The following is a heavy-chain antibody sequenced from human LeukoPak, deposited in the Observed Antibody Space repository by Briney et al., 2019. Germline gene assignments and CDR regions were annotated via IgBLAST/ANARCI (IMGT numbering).Heavy chain of an antibody. CDR1: GFTFDDYG. CDR2: INWNGGST. D-gene: IGHD5-18*01. J-gene: IGHJ4*02. CDR3: ARVINVDTAMVFDY. V-gene: IGHV3-20*01. Sequence: RTGGSLRLSCAASGFTFDDYGVSWVRQAPGKGLEWVSGINWNGGSTGYADSVKGRFTISRDNAKNSLYLQMNSLRAEDTALYHCARVINVDTAMVFDYWGQGTLVTVSS.